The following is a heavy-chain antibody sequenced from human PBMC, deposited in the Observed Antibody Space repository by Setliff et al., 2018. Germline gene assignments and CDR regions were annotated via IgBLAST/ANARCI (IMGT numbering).Heavy chain of an antibody. CDR1: GATFSSYG. D-gene: IGHD4-17*01. CDR3: AREVLSTVVAWDY. V-gene: IGHV1-2*02. J-gene: IGHJ4*02. CDR2: INPNSGDT. Sequence: ASVKVSCKASGATFSSYGISWVRQAPGQGLEWMGCINPNSGDTTFAQKFQGRVTITRDTSNSTDYMDLSRLTSDDTAVYYCAREVLSTVVAWDYWGQGTLVTVSS.